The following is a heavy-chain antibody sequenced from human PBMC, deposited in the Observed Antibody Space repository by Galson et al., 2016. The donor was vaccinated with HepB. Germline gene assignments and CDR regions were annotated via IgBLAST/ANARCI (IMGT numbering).Heavy chain of an antibody. V-gene: IGHV3-7*03. D-gene: IGHD3-10*01. Sequence: SLRLSCAASGFNLSTSWMSWVRQAPGKGLEWVANIKQDGSEKYYVDSAKGRFTISKDNAKDSLYLQMNSLRAEETAVYYCARDPGWGVLDIWGQGTMVTVSS. CDR1: GFNLSTSW. CDR2: IKQDGSEK. CDR3: ARDPGWGVLDI. J-gene: IGHJ3*02.